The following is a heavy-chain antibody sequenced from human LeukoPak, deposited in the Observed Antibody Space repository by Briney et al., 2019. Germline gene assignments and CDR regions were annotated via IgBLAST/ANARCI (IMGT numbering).Heavy chain of an antibody. CDR3: TIIFGELGC. V-gene: IGHV3-73*01. J-gene: IGHJ4*02. CDR1: GSTFSGST. D-gene: IGHD3-10*02. Sequence: PGGSLKLSCAASGSTFSGSTMHWVRQASGKGLEWVGRIRSKTNSYATEYAASVKGRFTISRDDSKNTAYLQMNSLKTEDTAVCYCTIIFGELGCWGQGTLVTVSS. CDR2: IRSKTNSYAT.